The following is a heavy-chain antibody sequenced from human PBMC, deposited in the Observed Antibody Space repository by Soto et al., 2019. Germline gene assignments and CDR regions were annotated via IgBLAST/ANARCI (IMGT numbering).Heavy chain of an antibody. D-gene: IGHD5-12*01. CDR1: GYTFTSYA. V-gene: IGHV1-3*01. CDR2: INASNGNT. Sequence: QVQLVQSGAEVKKPGASVKVSCKASGYTFTSYAMHWVRQAPGQRLEWMGWINASNGNTKYSQKFQGRVTITRDTSASTAYMELSSLRSEDTAVYYCAREMATITYYYYYGMDVWGQGTTVTVSS. CDR3: AREMATITYYYYYGMDV. J-gene: IGHJ6*02.